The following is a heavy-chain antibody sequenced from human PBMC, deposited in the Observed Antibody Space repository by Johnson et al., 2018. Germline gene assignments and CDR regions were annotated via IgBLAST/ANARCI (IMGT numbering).Heavy chain of an antibody. Sequence: VQLVQSGAEVKKPGESLKISCKGSGYSFTSYWIGWVRQMPGKGLEWMGIIYPGDSDTRYSPSFQGQVTISADKSISTAYLQWTSLKASDTAMYYCARHLTTVTPGDYYYYYGMDVWGQGTTVTVSS. V-gene: IGHV5-51*01. CDR3: ARHLTTVTPGDYYYYYGMDV. CDR1: GYSFTSYW. CDR2: IYPGDSDT. J-gene: IGHJ6*02. D-gene: IGHD4-17*01.